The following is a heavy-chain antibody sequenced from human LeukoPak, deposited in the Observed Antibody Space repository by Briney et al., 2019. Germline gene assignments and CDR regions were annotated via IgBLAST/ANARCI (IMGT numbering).Heavy chain of an antibody. D-gene: IGHD3-16*01. J-gene: IGHJ4*02. Sequence: SVKVSCKISGGTFGSYGISWVRQAPGQGLEWMGRTIPIRGMTNYAQKFQGRVTITADTSTSTAYMELSSLTSEDTAVYFCARGPYDGTFYFDSWGQGTLVIVSA. CDR2: TIPIRGMT. V-gene: IGHV1-69*04. CDR3: ARGPYDGTFYFDS. CDR1: GGTFGSYG.